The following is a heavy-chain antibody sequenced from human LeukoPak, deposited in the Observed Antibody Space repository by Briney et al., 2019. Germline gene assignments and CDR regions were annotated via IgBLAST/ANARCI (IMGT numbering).Heavy chain of an antibody. J-gene: IGHJ4*02. CDR1: GFTFSSYG. Sequence: GRSLRLSCAASGFTFSSYGMHWVRQAPGKGLEWVAVISYDGSNKYYADSVKGRFTISRDNSKNTLYLQMNSLRAEDTAVYYCAMATMPPWFDYWGQGTLVTVSS. V-gene: IGHV3-30*03. CDR2: ISYDGSNK. D-gene: IGHD5-24*01. CDR3: AMATMPPWFDY.